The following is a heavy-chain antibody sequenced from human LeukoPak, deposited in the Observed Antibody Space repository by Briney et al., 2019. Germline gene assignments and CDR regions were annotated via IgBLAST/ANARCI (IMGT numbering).Heavy chain of an antibody. J-gene: IGHJ4*02. CDR3: AREGGSGRPFDY. CDR2: IYTSGTT. Sequence: SETLSLTCTVSGAFISSDFWSWIRQPAGKGLEWIGRIYTSGTTNYTPSLQSGVTMSLDTSKNQFSLRLSSVTAADTPVYYCAREGGSGRPFDYWGPGTLVTVSS. CDR1: GAFISSDF. V-gene: IGHV4-4*07. D-gene: IGHD3-10*01.